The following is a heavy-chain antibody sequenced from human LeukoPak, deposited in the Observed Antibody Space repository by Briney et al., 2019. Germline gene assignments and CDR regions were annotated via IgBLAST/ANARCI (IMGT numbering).Heavy chain of an antibody. CDR1: GGSISSKDYY. CDR2: IYYGGST. J-gene: IGHJ5*02. V-gene: IGHV4-39*07. D-gene: IGHD3-10*01. CDR3: AREGSMVRGVPNYFDP. Sequence: SETLSLTCTVSGGSISSKDYYWGWIRQPPGKGLESIGSIYYGGSTYYSPSLKSRITISVDTSKNQFFLNLTSVTAADTAVYYCAREGSMVRGVPNYFDPWGQGTLVTVSS.